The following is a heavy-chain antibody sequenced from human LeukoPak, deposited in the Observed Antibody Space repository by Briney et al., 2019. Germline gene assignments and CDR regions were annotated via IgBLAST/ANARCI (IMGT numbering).Heavy chain of an antibody. CDR1: GFAVSDSY. CDR3: ARLPTGYLNWFDP. D-gene: IGHD1-1*01. Sequence: PGGSLRLSCAASGFAVSDSYMNWVRQAPGKGLEWVSVLYAGGYRYYADSVKGRFTISRDDSANRLYLHMNSLRAEDTAVYYCARLPTGYLNWFDPWGQGTLVTVSS. CDR2: LYAGGYR. J-gene: IGHJ5*02. V-gene: IGHV3-66*04.